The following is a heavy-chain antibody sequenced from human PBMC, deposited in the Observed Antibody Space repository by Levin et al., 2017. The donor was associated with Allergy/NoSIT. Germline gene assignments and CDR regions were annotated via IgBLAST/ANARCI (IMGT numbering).Heavy chain of an antibody. D-gene: IGHD2-21*01. J-gene: IGHJ4*02. CDR3: ARDNSVIRAFDY. Sequence: SETLSLTCAISGDTVSSNSAAWNWIRQSPSRGLEWLGRTYYRSKWYNDYAFSVKSRITINPDTSKNQFSLQLNSVTSEDTAVYYCARDNSVIRAFDYWGQGTLVTVSS. V-gene: IGHV6-1*01. CDR2: TYYRSKWYN. CDR1: GDTVSSNSAA.